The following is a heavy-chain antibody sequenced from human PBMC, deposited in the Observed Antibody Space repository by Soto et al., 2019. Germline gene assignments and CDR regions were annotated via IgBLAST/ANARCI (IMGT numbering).Heavy chain of an antibody. CDR3: AKDQGVAENYYYYGMDV. Sequence: GGSLRLSCAASGFTFDDYTMHWVRQAPGKGLEWVSLISWDGGSTYYADSVKGRFTISRDNSKNSLHLQMNSLRTEDTALYYCAKDQGVAENYYYYGMDVWGQGTTVTVSS. CDR1: GFTFDDYT. J-gene: IGHJ6*02. CDR2: ISWDGGST. D-gene: IGHD6-19*01. V-gene: IGHV3-43*01.